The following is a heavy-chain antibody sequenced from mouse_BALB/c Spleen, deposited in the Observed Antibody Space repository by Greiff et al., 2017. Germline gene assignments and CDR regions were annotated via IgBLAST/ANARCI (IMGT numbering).Heavy chain of an antibody. Sequence: EVKLMESGGGLVQPGGSRKLSCAASGFTFSSFGMHWVRQAPEKGLEWVAYISSGSSTIYYADTVKGRFTISRDNPKNTLFLQMTSLRSEDTAMYYCERWDYDYWGQGTTLTVSS. J-gene: IGHJ2*01. CDR1: GFTFSSFG. D-gene: IGHD2-13*01. CDR2: ISSGSSTI. V-gene: IGHV5-17*02. CDR3: ERWDYDY.